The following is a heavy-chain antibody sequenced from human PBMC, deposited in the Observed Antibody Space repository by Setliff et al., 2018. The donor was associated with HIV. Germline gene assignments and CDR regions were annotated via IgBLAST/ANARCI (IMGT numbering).Heavy chain of an antibody. CDR2: ISGSI. D-gene: IGHD3-3*01. Sequence: GGSLRLSCAASGFTFSSYAMSWVRQAPGKGLEWVSAISGSIFYADSVRGRFTISRDNAKKSLYLQMNSLRAEDTAVYYCARDVSWRVRTYIDYWGQGALVTVSS. CDR3: ARDVSWRVRTYIDY. J-gene: IGHJ4*02. V-gene: IGHV3-21*01. CDR1: GFTFSSYA.